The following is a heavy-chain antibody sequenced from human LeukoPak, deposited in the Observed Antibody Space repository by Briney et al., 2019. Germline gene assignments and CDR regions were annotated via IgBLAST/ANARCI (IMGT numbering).Heavy chain of an antibody. CDR3: AKLRGSTTNY. CDR2: IGAGGGGT. CDR1: GFTFSSYA. J-gene: IGHJ4*02. Sequence: PGGSLRLSCAASGFTFSSYALTWVRQAPGKGLAWVSAIGAGGGGTYYADSVKGRFTISRDDSKNTLYLQMNSLRAEDTAVYYCAKLRGSTTNYWGQGTLVTVSS. V-gene: IGHV3-23*01. D-gene: IGHD1-26*01.